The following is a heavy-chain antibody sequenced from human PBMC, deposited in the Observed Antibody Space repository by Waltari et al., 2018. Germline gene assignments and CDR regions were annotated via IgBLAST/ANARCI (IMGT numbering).Heavy chain of an antibody. CDR3: ARSTYSSSWYRAWGPWSHTQDY. CDR2: ISGSVGRT. D-gene: IGHD6-13*01. CDR1: GFTFSSYA. J-gene: IGHJ4*02. V-gene: IGHV3-23*01. Sequence: EVQLLESGGGLVQPGGSLRLSCAASGFTFSSYAMSWVRQAPGKGLEWVSAISGSVGRTYYADSVKGRFTISRDNSKNSLYLQMNSRKAEDTAVYYCARSTYSSSWYRAWGPWSHTQDYWGQGTLVTVSS.